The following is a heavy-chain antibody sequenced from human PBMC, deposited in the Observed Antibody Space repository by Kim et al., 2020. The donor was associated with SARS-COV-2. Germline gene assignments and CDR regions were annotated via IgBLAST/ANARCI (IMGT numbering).Heavy chain of an antibody. J-gene: IGHJ6*02. Sequence: DGRNKYYATAVKGRFTITRDNSKNTLFLQMNSLRAEDTAVYYCANNYGMDVWGQGTTVTVSS. CDR3: ANNYGMDV. D-gene: IGHD3-10*01. CDR2: DGRNK. V-gene: IGHV3-30*02.